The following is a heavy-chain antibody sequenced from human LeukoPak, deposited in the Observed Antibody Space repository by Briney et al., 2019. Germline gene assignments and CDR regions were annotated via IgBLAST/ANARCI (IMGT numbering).Heavy chain of an antibody. CDR3: ARGSSSGWGLFDY. Sequence: ASVKVSCKASGYTFTGYYMHRVRQAPGQGLEWMGWINPNSGGTNYAQKFQGRVTMTRDTSISTVYMELSGLRSDDTAVYYCARGSSSGWGLFDYWGQGTLVTVSS. J-gene: IGHJ4*02. D-gene: IGHD6-19*01. V-gene: IGHV1-2*02. CDR2: INPNSGGT. CDR1: GYTFTGYY.